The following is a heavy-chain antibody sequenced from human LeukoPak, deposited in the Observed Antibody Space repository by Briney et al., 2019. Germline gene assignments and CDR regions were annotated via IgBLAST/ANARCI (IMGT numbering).Heavy chain of an antibody. CDR1: GFTFSSYS. CDR2: INWNGGST. V-gene: IGHV3-20*04. Sequence: GGSLRLSCAASGFTFSSYSMNWVRQAPGKGLEWVSGINWNGGSTGNAAPVKGRYTIYRDNPKNSLSRQITTLRPQTTASYYCARVMGGDYHYYYYMDVWGKGTTVTVP. J-gene: IGHJ6*03. D-gene: IGHD4-17*01. CDR3: ARVMGGDYHYYYYMDV.